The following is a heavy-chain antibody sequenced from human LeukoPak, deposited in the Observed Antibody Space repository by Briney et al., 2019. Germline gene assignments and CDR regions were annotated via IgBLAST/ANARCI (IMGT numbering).Heavy chain of an antibody. V-gene: IGHV4-34*01. CDR1: GGSFSGYY. J-gene: IGHJ4*02. Sequence: SETLSLTCAVYGGSFSGYYWSWIRQPPGKGLEWIGEINHSGSTNYNPSLKSRVTISVDTSKNQFSLKLSSVTAADTAVYYCASIVATRTFDYWGQGTLVTVSS. D-gene: IGHD5-12*01. CDR3: ASIVATRTFDY. CDR2: INHSGST.